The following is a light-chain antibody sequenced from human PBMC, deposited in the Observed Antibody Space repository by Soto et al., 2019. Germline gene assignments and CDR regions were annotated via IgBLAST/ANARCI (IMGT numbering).Light chain of an antibody. V-gene: IGKV3-11*01. CDR1: QSVRSY. CDR2: DAS. CDR3: QQRSKWPIT. Sequence: PGERTTLSCRASQSVRSYLAWYQQKPGQAPRLLIYDASNRATGIPARFSGSGSGTDFTLTISSLEPEDFAVYYCQQRSKWPITFGQGTRLEIK. J-gene: IGKJ5*01.